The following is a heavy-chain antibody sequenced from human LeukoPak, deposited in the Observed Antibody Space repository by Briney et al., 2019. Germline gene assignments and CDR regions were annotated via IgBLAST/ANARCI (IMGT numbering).Heavy chain of an antibody. J-gene: IGHJ5*01. V-gene: IGHV3-23*01. CDR1: GFTFSSSA. CDR2: ISASGAST. CDR3: AKHRGYSSDWFDP. D-gene: IGHD5-18*01. Sequence: GGSLRLSCSASGFTFSSSAMNWVRQAPGEGLEWVSAISASGASTYYADSVKGRFTISRDNSKNTLYLRMNSLRAEDTAVYYCAKHRGYSSDWFDPWGQGTLVTVSS.